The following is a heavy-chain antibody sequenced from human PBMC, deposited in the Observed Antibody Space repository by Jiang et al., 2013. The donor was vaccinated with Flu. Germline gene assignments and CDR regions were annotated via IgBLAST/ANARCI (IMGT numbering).Heavy chain of an antibody. Sequence: QLVESGGGLVQPGGSLRLSCAASGFTFGTYSMNWVRQAPEKGLQWVAYISSDTKTIFYADSVRGRFTVSRDNARSLLYLQVNSLRDDDTAVYYCARDLDGSYYLFDNWGQGTLVTVSS. CDR2: ISSDTKTI. J-gene: IGHJ4*02. CDR3: ARDLDGSYYLFDN. D-gene: IGHD1-26*01. V-gene: IGHV3-48*02. CDR1: GFTFGTYS.